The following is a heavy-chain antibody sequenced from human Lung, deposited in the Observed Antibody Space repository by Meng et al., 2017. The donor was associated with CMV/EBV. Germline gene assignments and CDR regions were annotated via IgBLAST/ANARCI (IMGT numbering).Heavy chain of an antibody. CDR3: ARGNIVGATLDY. Sequence: ASVKVSCKASGYTFTSYDINWVRQATGQGLEWMGWMNPNSGNTGYAQKFQGRVTMTRNTSISTAYMELSSLRSEDTAVYYCARGNIVGATLDYWGHGTRVTVSS. J-gene: IGHJ4*01. CDR1: GYTFTSYD. CDR2: MNPNSGNT. D-gene: IGHD1-26*01. V-gene: IGHV1-8*01.